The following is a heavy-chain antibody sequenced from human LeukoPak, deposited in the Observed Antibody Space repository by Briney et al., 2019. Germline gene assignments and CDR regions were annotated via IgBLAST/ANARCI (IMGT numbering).Heavy chain of an antibody. V-gene: IGHV1-18*01. CDR3: ARDSPGTYYYDSSGYGNWFDP. CDR2: ISAYNGNT. CDR1: GYTFTSYG. D-gene: IGHD3-22*01. J-gene: IGHJ5*02. Sequence: AASVKASCKASGYTFTSYGISWVRQAPGQGLEWMGWISAYNGNTKYAQKLQGRVTMTTDTSTSTAYMELRSLRSDDTAVYYCARDSPGTYYYDSSGYGNWFDPWGQGTLVTVSS.